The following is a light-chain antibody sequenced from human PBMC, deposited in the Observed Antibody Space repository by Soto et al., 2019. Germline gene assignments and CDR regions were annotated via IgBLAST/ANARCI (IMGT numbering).Light chain of an antibody. CDR1: QSVSSY. CDR3: QQYGSSLYT. CDR2: DAS. V-gene: IGKV3-11*01. Sequence: EIVLTQSPATLSLSPGERATLSCRASQSVSSYLAWYQQKPGQAPRLLIYDASNRATGIPARFSGSGSGTDFTLTISRLEPEDFAVYYCQQYGSSLYTFGQGTRPEIK. J-gene: IGKJ5*01.